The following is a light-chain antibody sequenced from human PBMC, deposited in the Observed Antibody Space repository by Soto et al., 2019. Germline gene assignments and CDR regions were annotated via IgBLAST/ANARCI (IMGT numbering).Light chain of an antibody. V-gene: IGKV1-8*01. CDR1: QGISSY. CDR3: QQYYSYPRT. Sequence: IRMTQSKSSLSASTGHRVTITCLASQGISSYLAWYQQKPGKAPKLLIYAASTLQSGVPSRFSGSGSGTDFTLTISCLQSEDFATYYCQQYYSYPRTFGQGTNVDI. J-gene: IGKJ1*01. CDR2: AAS.